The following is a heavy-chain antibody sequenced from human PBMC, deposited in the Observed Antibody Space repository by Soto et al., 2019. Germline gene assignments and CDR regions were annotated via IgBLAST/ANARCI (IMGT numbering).Heavy chain of an antibody. CDR1: GDSILGYY. Sequence: SETLSLTCSVSGDSILGYYWSWIRQPAGKRLEWIGRVYNSGNVIFNPSLKNRVTMSVDMSKNQFSLRLTSVTAADSAVYYCARDRLESSTYGMDVWGRGTTATVS. CDR2: VYNSGNV. D-gene: IGHD3-16*02. V-gene: IGHV4-4*07. CDR3: ARDRLESSTYGMDV. J-gene: IGHJ6*02.